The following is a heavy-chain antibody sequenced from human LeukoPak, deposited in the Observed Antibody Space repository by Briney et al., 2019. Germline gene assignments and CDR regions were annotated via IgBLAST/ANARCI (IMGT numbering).Heavy chain of an antibody. CDR1: GYTFTNYG. CDR3: ARGRYSSSPVGGNWFDP. CDR2: INPSGGST. V-gene: IGHV1-46*01. J-gene: IGHJ5*02. Sequence: ASVKVSCKASGYTFTNYGISWVRQAPGQGLEWMGIINPSGGSTSYAQKFQGRVTMTRDMSTSTVYMELSSLRSEDTAVYYCARGRYSSSPVGGNWFDPWGQGTLVTVSS. D-gene: IGHD6-13*01.